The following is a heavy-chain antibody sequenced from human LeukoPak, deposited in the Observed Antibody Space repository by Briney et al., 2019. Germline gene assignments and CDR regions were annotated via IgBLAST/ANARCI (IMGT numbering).Heavy chain of an antibody. D-gene: IGHD3-10*01. J-gene: IGHJ4*02. CDR2: IHYSGST. CDR3: ARGKEVITMLRGLKPGYYFDY. V-gene: IGHV4-59*01. Sequence: SETLSLTCTVSGGSITNYYWSWIRQPPGKGLEWIGYIHYSGSTKYKSSLKSRVTISVDTSKNQFSLKLISVTAADTAVYYCARGKEVITMLRGLKPGYYFDYWGQGTLVTVSS. CDR1: GGSITNYY.